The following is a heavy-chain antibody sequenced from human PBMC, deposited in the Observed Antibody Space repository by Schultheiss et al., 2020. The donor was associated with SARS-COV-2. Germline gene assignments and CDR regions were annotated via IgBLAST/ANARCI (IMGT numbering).Heavy chain of an antibody. CDR1: GFSFSNYA. V-gene: IGHV3-23*01. CDR2: LSGTGGST. D-gene: IGHD2-2*01. Sequence: GGSLRLSCEASGFSFSNYAMSWVRQAPGKGLEWVSALSGTGGSTYYADSVKGRFTISRHNSKNTLYLQMNSLRAEDTAVYYCARDSCSSTSCYPYWYFDLWGRGTLVTVSS. CDR3: ARDSCSSTSCYPYWYFDL. J-gene: IGHJ2*01.